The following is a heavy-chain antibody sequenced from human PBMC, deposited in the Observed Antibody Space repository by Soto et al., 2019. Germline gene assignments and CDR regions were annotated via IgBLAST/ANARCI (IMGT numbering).Heavy chain of an antibody. V-gene: IGHV3-30*03. J-gene: IGHJ4*02. Sequence: QVQLVESGGGVVQPGSSLRLSCEASGFTFSMYGMHWVRQAPGKGLEWVGVIYSDGSHQYYGDSVKGRFTISRDNSNKMVYLQMTGLRLDDSALYYCARDRRVIPDADMDYLGQGVLVTVSS. CDR2: IYSDGSHQ. CDR1: GFTFSMYG. CDR3: ARDRRVIPDADMDY. D-gene: IGHD2-21*01.